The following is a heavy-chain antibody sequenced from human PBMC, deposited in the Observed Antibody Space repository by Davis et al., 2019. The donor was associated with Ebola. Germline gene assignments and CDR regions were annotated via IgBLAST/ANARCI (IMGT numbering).Heavy chain of an antibody. CDR1: GGSISSSNW. Sequence: SETLSLTCAVSGGSISSSNWWSWVRQPPGKGLEWIGEINHSGSTNYNPSLKSRVTISVDTSKNQFSLKLNSVNAADTAMYYCAIFGVVIDYWGQGTLVTVSS. V-gene: IGHV4-4*02. J-gene: IGHJ4*02. CDR2: INHSGST. D-gene: IGHD3-3*02. CDR3: AIFGVVIDY.